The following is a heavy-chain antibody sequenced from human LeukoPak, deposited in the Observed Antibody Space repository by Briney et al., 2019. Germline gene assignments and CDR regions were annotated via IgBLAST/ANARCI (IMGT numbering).Heavy chain of an antibody. CDR3: ARTFGYSYGYLDY. Sequence: SETLSLTCTVSGGSNSSSSYYWGWIRQPPGRGLEWIGSIYYSGSTYYNSSLKSRVTISVDTSKNQFSLKLSSVTAADTAVYYCARTFGYSYGYLDYWGQGTLVTVSS. J-gene: IGHJ4*02. D-gene: IGHD5-18*01. V-gene: IGHV4-39*01. CDR1: GGSNSSSSYY. CDR2: IYYSGST.